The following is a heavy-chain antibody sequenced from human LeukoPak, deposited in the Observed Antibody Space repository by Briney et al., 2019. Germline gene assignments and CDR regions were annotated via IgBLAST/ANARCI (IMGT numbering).Heavy chain of an antibody. Sequence: GGSLRLSCAASGFTFSTYWMSWVRQVPGKGLEWVANIKQDGSERNYVDSVKGRFTISRDNAKNSLYLKMDSLRVEDTAVYYCARDKVAGSMAGSNFDYWGQGTLVTVSS. CDR3: ARDKVAGSMAGSNFDY. J-gene: IGHJ4*02. CDR1: GFTFSTYW. D-gene: IGHD6-19*01. V-gene: IGHV3-7*01. CDR2: IKQDGSER.